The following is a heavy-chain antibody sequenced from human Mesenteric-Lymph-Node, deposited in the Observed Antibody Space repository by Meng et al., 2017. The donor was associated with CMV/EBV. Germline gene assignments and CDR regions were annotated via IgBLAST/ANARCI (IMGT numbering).Heavy chain of an antibody. Sequence: ESLKISCAASGFLFSNYAMSWVRQAPGKGLEWVSLISGSSGTTYYADSVKGRFTISRDNFKNTLYVQMNSLRAEDTAVYYCAKGSYYDSSAVYNWFAPWGQGTLVTVSS. D-gene: IGHD3-22*01. J-gene: IGHJ5*02. CDR1: GFLFSNYA. CDR2: ISGSSGTT. CDR3: AKGSYYDSSAVYNWFAP. V-gene: IGHV3-23*01.